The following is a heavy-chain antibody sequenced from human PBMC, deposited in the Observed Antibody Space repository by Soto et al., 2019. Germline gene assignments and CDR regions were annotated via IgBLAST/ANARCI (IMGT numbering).Heavy chain of an antibody. CDR1: GFAFNNYG. Sequence: GSLRLSCTVSGFAFNNYGINWVRQAPGKGLEWASSISKSDYKYYSDSVKGRFAISRDNAKSSVSLQMNTLRVEDTAVYYCAREDSIIIPAVSDFWGQGTLVTVSS. D-gene: IGHD2-2*01. CDR3: AREDSIIIPAVSDF. J-gene: IGHJ4*02. CDR2: ISKSDYK. V-gene: IGHV3-21*01.